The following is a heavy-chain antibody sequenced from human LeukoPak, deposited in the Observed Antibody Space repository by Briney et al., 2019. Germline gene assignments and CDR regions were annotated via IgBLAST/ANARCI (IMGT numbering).Heavy chain of an antibody. CDR1: GFTFSSYA. D-gene: IGHD6-13*01. CDR2: ISGNGGST. V-gene: IGHV3-23*01. CDR3: AKDSRIAAAGTPSDWFDP. Sequence: GGSLRLSCAASGFTFSSYAMSWVRQAPGKGLEWVSVISGNGGSTYYADSVKGRFIIPRDNSKNTLDLQMNSLRAEDTAVYYCAKDSRIAAAGTPSDWFDPWGQGTLVTVSS. J-gene: IGHJ5*02.